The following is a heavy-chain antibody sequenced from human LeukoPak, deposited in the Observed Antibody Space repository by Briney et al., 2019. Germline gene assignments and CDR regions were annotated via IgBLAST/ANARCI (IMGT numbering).Heavy chain of an antibody. J-gene: IGHJ3*02. CDR2: IYYSGST. CDR3: VSPGYYYDSSGRAVAFDI. V-gene: IGHV4-39*01. Sequence: SETLSLTCTVSGGSISSSSYYWGWIRQPPGKGLEWIGSIYYSGSTYHNPSLKSRVTISVDTSKNQFSLKLSSVTAADTAVYYCVSPGYYYDSSGRAVAFDIWGQGTMVTVSS. D-gene: IGHD3-22*01. CDR1: GGSISSSSYY.